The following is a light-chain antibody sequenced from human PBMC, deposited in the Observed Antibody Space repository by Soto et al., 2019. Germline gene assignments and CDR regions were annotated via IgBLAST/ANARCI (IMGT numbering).Light chain of an antibody. V-gene: IGKV3-20*01. Sequence: IVLTQSPGTLSLSPGERATLSCRASQGVNSTFLAWFQQKPGQAPRLLIYGASTRATGIPDRFSGSGSGKDFTLTISRLEPEDFAVYYCQQYGGSPFSFGPGTKVDIK. CDR3: QQYGGSPFS. CDR1: QGVNSTF. J-gene: IGKJ3*01. CDR2: GAS.